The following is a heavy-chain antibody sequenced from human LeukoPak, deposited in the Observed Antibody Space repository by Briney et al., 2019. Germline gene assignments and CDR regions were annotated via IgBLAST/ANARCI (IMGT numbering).Heavy chain of an antibody. CDR2: IDYSAST. J-gene: IGHJ4*02. V-gene: IGHV4-59*01. CDR1: GGSISSYY. Sequence: SETLSLTCTVSGGSISSYYWSWIRQPPGKGLEWIGYIDYSASTNYNPSLKSRVTISADTSKNQFSLKLNSLTTADTAVYYCTRGAGWLIDYWGQGILVTVSS. CDR3: TRGAGWLIDY. D-gene: IGHD3-16*01.